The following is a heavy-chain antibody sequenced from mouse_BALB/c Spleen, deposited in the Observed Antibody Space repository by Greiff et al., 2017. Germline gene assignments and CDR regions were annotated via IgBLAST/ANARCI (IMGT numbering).Heavy chain of an antibody. D-gene: IGHD1-1*01. CDR1: GYTFTSYW. CDR3: ARITTVVYWYFDF. CDR2: INPSNGRT. Sequence: QVQLQQPGAELVKPGASVKLSCKASGYTFTSYWMHWVKQRPGQGLEWIGEINPSNGRTNYNEKFKSKATLTVDKSSSTAYMQLSSLTSEDSAVYYCARITTVVYWYFDFWGAGTTVTVSS. V-gene: IGHV1S81*02. J-gene: IGHJ1*01.